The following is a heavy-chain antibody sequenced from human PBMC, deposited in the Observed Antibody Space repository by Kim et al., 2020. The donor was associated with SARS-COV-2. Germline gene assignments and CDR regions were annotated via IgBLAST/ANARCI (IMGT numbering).Heavy chain of an antibody. CDR3: TTDQRVGARELLDYGMDV. D-gene: IGHD1-26*01. V-gene: IGHV3-15*01. Sequence: KGRLTISRDDSKNTLYLKMNSLKTEDTAVYYCTTDQRVGARELLDYGMDVWGQGTTVTVSS. J-gene: IGHJ6*02.